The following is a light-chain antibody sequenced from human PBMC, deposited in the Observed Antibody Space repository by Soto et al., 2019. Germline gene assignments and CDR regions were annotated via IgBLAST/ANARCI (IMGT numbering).Light chain of an antibody. J-gene: IGKJ5*01. Sequence: SLSPATLSLSPGETTTLSCRASQSVSSFLGWYQQNAGQAPRXLIYEASNGATGIPARFSGSGCGTVGPLIISSLEAEDGAVYCGQRRSYWPPAFGQGTRLEIK. CDR3: QRRSYWPPA. V-gene: IGKV3-11*01. CDR2: EAS. CDR1: QSVSSF.